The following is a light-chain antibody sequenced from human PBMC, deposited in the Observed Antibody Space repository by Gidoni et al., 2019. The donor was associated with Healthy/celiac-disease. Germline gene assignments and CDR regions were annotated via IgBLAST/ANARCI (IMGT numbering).Light chain of an antibody. V-gene: IGKV1-5*01. CDR1: QSISSW. J-gene: IGKJ2*01. CDR2: DSS. CDR3: QQYNSYPYT. Sequence: DIQMTQSPSTLYASVGDRVTITCRASQSISSWSAWYQQKPGKAPKLLIYDSSSLESGVPSRFSGSGSGTEFTLTISSLQPDDFATYYCQQYNSYPYTFXQXTKLEIK.